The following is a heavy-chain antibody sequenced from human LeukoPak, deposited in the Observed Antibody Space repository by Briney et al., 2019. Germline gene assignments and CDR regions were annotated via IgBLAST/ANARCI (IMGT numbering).Heavy chain of an antibody. CDR1: GYTFTGYY. CDR3: ARGRIAAGAYLFDY. J-gene: IGHJ4*02. CDR2: INPNSGGT. Sequence: SVKVSCKASGYTFTGYYMHWVRQAPGQGLEWMGWINPNSGGTNYAQKFQGRVTMTRDTSISTAYMELSRLRSDDTAVYYCARGRIAAGAYLFDYWGQGTLVTVSS. D-gene: IGHD6-13*01. V-gene: IGHV1-2*02.